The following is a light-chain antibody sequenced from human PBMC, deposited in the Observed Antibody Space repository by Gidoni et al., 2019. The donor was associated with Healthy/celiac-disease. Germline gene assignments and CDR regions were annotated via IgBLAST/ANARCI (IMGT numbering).Light chain of an antibody. CDR1: QSVLYSSNNKNY. CDR3: QQYYSTPMYT. CDR2: WAS. Sequence: DIVMTQSPDSLAVSLGERTTINCKSSQSVLYSSNNKNYLAWYQQQPGQPPKLLMYWASTRESGVPDRFSGSGSRTDFTLTISSLQAEDVAVYYCQQYYSTPMYTFGQGTKLEIK. J-gene: IGKJ2*01. V-gene: IGKV4-1*01.